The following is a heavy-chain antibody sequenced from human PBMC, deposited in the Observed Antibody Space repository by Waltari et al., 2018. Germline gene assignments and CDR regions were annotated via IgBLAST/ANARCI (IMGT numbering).Heavy chain of an antibody. V-gene: IGHV3-7*01. CDR2: IKQDGSEK. CDR1: GFTFSSYW. J-gene: IGHJ6*03. D-gene: IGHD2-15*01. CDR3: SRRYCSGGSCENYYYYYMDV. Sequence: EVQLVESGGGLVQPGGSLRLSCAASGFTFSSYWMSWVRQAPGKGLEWVANIKQDGSEKDYVDSLKGRFTISRDNAKNSLYLQMNSLRAEDTAVYYCSRRYCSGGSCENYYYYYMDVWGKGTTVTVSS.